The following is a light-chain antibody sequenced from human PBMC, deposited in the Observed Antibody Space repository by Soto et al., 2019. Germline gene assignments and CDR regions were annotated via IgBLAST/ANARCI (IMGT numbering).Light chain of an antibody. J-gene: IGKJ1*01. CDR1: QSVSSTY. CDR2: DAS. V-gene: IGKV3-20*01. CDR3: QQYGRSPK. Sequence: EIVLTQSPGTLSLSPGDRATLSCRASQSVSSTYLAWYQQKPGQAPRLLIYDASSRSTGIPDKFSGSGSGSDFTLTISRVEPEDFAVYYRQQYGRSPKFGQGTKVDIK.